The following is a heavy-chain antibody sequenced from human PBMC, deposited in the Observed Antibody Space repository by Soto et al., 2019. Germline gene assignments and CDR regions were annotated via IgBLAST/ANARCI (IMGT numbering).Heavy chain of an antibody. CDR3: ARESEDLTSNFVY. CDR2: ISSTTNYI. Sequence: EVQLVESGGGLVRPGGSLRLSCAASGFTFSRYSMNWVRQAPGKGLEWVSSISSTTNYIYYAASMKGRFTVSRDNAKNSVYLDMNSLSAEDTAVYYCARESEDLTSNFVYWGQGSLVTVSS. CDR1: GFTFSRYS. J-gene: IGHJ4*02. V-gene: IGHV3-21*01.